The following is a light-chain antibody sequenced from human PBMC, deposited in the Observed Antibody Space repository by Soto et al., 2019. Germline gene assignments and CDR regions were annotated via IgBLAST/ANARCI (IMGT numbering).Light chain of an antibody. CDR3: QQYGRSPPWT. J-gene: IGKJ1*01. CDR1: QSVSSSY. Sequence: EIVLTQSPGTLSLSPGERASLSCRASQSVSSSYLAWYQQKPGQAPRLLFYGASNRATGVPDRFSGSGSGTDFTLTISRLEPEDIAVYYCQQYGRSPPWTFGQGTMVEI. V-gene: IGKV3-20*01. CDR2: GAS.